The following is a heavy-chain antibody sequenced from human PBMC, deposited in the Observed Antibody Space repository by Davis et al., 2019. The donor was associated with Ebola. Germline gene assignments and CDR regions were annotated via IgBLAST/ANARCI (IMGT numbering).Heavy chain of an antibody. V-gene: IGHV3-30*04. CDR2: MIHDGSIE. CDR1: GFYFSQSV. Sequence: GESLKISCAASGFYFSQSVMHWVRQAPGKDLEWLSVMIHDGSIEYYADSVKGRFTISRDNTKNSLYLQMNSLRDEDTALYYCSRGGAVKFDYWGQGTLVTVSS. J-gene: IGHJ4*02. CDR3: SRGGAVKFDY. D-gene: IGHD4-17*01.